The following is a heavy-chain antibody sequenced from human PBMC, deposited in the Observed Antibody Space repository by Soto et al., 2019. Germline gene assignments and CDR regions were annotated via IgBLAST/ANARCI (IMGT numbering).Heavy chain of an antibody. V-gene: IGHV1-2*02. J-gene: IGHJ5*02. CDR2: IDPNSGDT. Sequence: ASVKVSCKASGYTFSAYYMHWVRQAPGQGLEWMGWIDPNSGDTDYVQRFQGRVTMTRDTSISTAYMELSRLRSDDTAVYYCARDLGGSMTSWFAPWAREPWSPSPQ. CDR1: GYTFSAYY. CDR3: ARDLGGSMTSWFAP. D-gene: IGHD1-26*01.